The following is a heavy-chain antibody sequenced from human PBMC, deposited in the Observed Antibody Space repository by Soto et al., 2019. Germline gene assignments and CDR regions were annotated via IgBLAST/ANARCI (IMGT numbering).Heavy chain of an antibody. CDR3: ARGETRRDGYNFAFDI. CDR1: GGSISRYY. Sequence: SETLSLTCTVSGGSISRYYWSWIRQPPGKGLEWIGYIYYSGSTNYNPSLKSRVTISVDTSKNQFSLKLSSVTAADTAVYYCARGETRRDGYNFAFDIWGQGTMVTVSS. V-gene: IGHV4-59*01. D-gene: IGHD5-12*01. CDR2: IYYSGST. J-gene: IGHJ3*02.